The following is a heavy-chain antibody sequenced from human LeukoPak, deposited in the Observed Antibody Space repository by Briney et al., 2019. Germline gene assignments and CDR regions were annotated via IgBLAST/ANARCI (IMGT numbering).Heavy chain of an antibody. D-gene: IGHD1-26*01. CDR2: IHYTGTT. CDR1: GGSISGRSSY. CDR3: ARGSPYAS. J-gene: IGHJ5*02. V-gene: IGHV4-39*01. Sequence: SETLSLTCTVSGGSISGRSSYWGWIRQPPGKGLDYIGSIHYTGTTYYNPSLKSRVTLSVDTSQNQFSLKLTSVTAADTAVYYCARGSPYASWGQGTLVTVSS.